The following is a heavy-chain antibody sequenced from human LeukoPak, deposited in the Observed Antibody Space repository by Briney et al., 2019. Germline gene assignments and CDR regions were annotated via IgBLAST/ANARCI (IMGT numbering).Heavy chain of an antibody. CDR3: ARGYSSGWYYYYYMDV. Sequence: GASVKVSCKASGYTFTSYAMNWVRQAPGQGLEWMGWINTNTGNPTYAQGFTGRFVFSLDTSVSTAYLQISSLKAEDTAVYYCARGYSSGWYYYYYMDVWGKGTTVTISS. J-gene: IGHJ6*03. CDR1: GYTFTSYA. D-gene: IGHD6-19*01. V-gene: IGHV7-4-1*02. CDR2: INTNTGNP.